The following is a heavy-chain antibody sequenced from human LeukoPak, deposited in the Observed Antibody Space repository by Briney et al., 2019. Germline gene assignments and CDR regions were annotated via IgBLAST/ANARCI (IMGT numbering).Heavy chain of an antibody. CDR1: GFTVSNNY. V-gene: IGHV3-53*01. CDR2: IYSGGST. J-gene: IGHJ3*01. D-gene: IGHD3-10*01. Sequence: GGSLRLSCAASGFTVSNNYMSWVRQAPGKGLEWVSVIYSGGSTYYADSVKGRFTISRDNSKNTLYLQLNSLRAEDTAVYYCAREGSGRTAYNDGLDVWGQGTMVTVSS. CDR3: AREGSGRTAYNDGLDV.